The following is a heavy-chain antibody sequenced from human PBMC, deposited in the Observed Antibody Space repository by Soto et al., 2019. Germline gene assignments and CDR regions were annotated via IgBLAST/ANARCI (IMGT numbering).Heavy chain of an antibody. J-gene: IGHJ4*02. Sequence: EVQLVESGGGLVQPGGSLRLSCAASGFTFSSYSMNWVRQAPGKGLEWVSYISSSSSTIYYADSVKGRFTISRDNAKNSLYLQMNSLRAEDTAVYYCARDGKWLVGYYFDYWGQGTLVTVSS. CDR3: ARDGKWLVGYYFDY. CDR1: GFTFSSYS. V-gene: IGHV3-48*01. D-gene: IGHD6-19*01. CDR2: ISSSSSTI.